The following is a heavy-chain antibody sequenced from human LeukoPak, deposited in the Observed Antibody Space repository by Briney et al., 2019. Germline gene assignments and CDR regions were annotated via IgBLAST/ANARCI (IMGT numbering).Heavy chain of an antibody. CDR3: AKAPVTSCRGAYCYPFDS. V-gene: IGHV3-30*02. CDR1: GFSFSSYG. J-gene: IGHJ4*02. D-gene: IGHD2-21*01. Sequence: GGSLRLSCAASGFSFSSYGMHWVRQAPGKGLEWVAFIRYDGSNKYYADSVRGRFTISRDNSKNTLYLQMNSLRAEDAAVYFCAKAPVTSCRGAYCYPFDSWGQGTLVTVSS. CDR2: IRYDGSNK.